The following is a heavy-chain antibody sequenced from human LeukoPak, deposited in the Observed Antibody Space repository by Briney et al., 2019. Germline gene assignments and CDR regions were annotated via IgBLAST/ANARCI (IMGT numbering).Heavy chain of an antibody. D-gene: IGHD6-13*01. CDR3: AKSGGAAAGTLFDY. J-gene: IGHJ4*02. V-gene: IGHV3-30*18. Sequence: QPGRSLRLSCAASGFTFSSYGMHWVRQAPGKGLEWVAVISYDGSNKYYADSVKGRFTIFRDNSKNTLYLQMNSLRAEDTAVYYCAKSGGAAAGTLFDYWGQGTLVTVSS. CDR1: GFTFSSYG. CDR2: ISYDGSNK.